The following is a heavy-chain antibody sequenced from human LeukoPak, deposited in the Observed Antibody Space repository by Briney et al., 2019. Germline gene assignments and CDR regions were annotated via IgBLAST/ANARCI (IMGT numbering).Heavy chain of an antibody. CDR3: ARGWNYALRFDY. V-gene: IGHV3-7*01. CDR1: GFSFSDYW. CDR2: IKQDGSEK. D-gene: IGHD3-3*01. J-gene: IGHJ4*02. Sequence: GGSLRLSCAASGFSFSDYWMTWVRQAPGKRLEWVAHIKQDGSEKYYVDSIKGRFTISRDNAKNLVYLQMNSLRADDTAVYYCARGWNYALRFDYWGQGTLVTVSS.